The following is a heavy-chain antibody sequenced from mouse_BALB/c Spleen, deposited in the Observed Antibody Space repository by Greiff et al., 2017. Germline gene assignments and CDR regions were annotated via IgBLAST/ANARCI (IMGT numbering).Heavy chain of an antibody. CDR1: GFTFSSYG. V-gene: IGHV5-6*01. CDR2: ISSGGSYT. CDR3: AREDAVVGPFAY. J-gene: IGHJ3*01. Sequence: EVHLVESGGDLVKPGGSLKLSCAASGFTFSSYGMSWVRQTPDKRLEWVATISSGGSYTYYPDSVKGRFTISRDNAKNTLYLQMSSLKSEDTAMYYCAREDAVVGPFAYWGQGTLVTVSA. D-gene: IGHD1-1*01.